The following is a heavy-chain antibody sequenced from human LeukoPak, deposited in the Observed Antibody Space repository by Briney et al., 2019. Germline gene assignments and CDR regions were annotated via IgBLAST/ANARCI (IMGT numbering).Heavy chain of an antibody. V-gene: IGHV4-59*01. CDR1: GGSISNYF. CDR3: ARFEKFYDSSVHYLDY. D-gene: IGHD3-22*01. Sequence: SETLSLTCTVSGGSISNYFWTWIRQPPGKGLDWIGYTHSSGNTNYNSSLKSRVTMSVDTSKNQFSLKLTSVTAADTAIYYCARFEKFYDSSVHYLDYWGQGTLVTVSS. CDR2: THSSGNT. J-gene: IGHJ4*02.